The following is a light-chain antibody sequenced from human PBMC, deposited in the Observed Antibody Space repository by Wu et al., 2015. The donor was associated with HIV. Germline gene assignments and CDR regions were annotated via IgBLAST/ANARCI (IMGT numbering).Light chain of an antibody. V-gene: IGKV3-15*01. Sequence: EIVMTQSPATLSVSPGERATLSCRASQSVNSNLAWYQQKPGQAPRLLIYGTFTRATGIPARFTGSGSGTEFTLTISSLQSEDIAIYYCQRYDNWPLTFGRGTKVGI. J-gene: IGKJ1*01. CDR2: GTF. CDR3: QRYDNWPLT. CDR1: QSVNSN.